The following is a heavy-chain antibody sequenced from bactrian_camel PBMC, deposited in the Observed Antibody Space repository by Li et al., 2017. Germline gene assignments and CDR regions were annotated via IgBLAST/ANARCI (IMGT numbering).Heavy chain of an antibody. V-gene: IGHV3S53*01. CDR3: AADPRSTSCWFGVRDFAY. CDR2: IDSDGSA. CDR1: AHYTIYC. J-gene: IGHJ6*01. Sequence: VQLVESGGGTVQAGGSLRLSCAASAHYTIYCMGWFRQAPGKEREGAAIIDSDGSATYSDSVKGRFTISRDTAKNTLYLQLDDLKPEDTARYYCAADPRSTSCWFGVRDFAYEGPGTQVTVS. D-gene: IGHD6*01.